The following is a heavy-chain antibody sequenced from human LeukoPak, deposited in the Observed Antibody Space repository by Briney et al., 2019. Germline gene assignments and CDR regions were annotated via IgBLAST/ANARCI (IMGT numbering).Heavy chain of an antibody. Sequence: ASVKVSCKASGYTFTGYYMHWVRQAPGQGLEWMGWINPNSGGTNYAQKFQGRVTMTRDTSINTAYMELSRLRSDDTAVYYCARGRIAAAGHDAFDIWGQGTMVTVSS. D-gene: IGHD6-13*01. CDR2: INPNSGGT. V-gene: IGHV1-2*02. CDR3: ARGRIAAAGHDAFDI. J-gene: IGHJ3*02. CDR1: GYTFTGYY.